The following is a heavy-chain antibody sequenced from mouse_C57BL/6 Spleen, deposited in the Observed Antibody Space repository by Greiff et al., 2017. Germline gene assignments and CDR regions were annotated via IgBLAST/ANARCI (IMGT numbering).Heavy chain of an antibody. CDR1: GYTFTSYW. Sequence: QVQLQQPGAELVKPGASVKLSCKASGYTFTSYWMHWVKQRPGQGLEWIGMIHPNSGSTNYNEKFKSKATLTVDKSSSTAYMQLSSLTSEDSAVYYGAKSDGGSHFDDWGQGTTLTVSS. V-gene: IGHV1-64*01. D-gene: IGHD1-1*02. CDR3: AKSDGGSHFDD. CDR2: IHPNSGST. J-gene: IGHJ2*01.